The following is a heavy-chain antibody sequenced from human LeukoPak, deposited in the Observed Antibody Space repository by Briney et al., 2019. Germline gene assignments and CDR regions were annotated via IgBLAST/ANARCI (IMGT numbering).Heavy chain of an antibody. D-gene: IGHD1-1*01. CDR3: ARHPNWNFDS. CDR1: GFIFSNYW. Sequence: GGSLRLSCAASGFIFSNYWMSWVRQAPGKGLECVATIKLDGSEKYYVDSVKGRFTTSRDNTKNSLYLQMNSLRAEDTGVYYCARHPNWNFDSWGQGTLVTVSS. J-gene: IGHJ4*02. V-gene: IGHV3-7*01. CDR2: IKLDGSEK.